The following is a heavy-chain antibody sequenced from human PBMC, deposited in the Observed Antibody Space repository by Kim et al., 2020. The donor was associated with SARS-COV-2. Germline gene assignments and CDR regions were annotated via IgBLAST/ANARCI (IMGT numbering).Heavy chain of an antibody. CDR1: GFTFSSYE. D-gene: IGHD3-22*01. V-gene: IGHV3-48*03. CDR3: ARDFTPYYYDSSGYRPHDY. CDR2: ISSSGSTI. J-gene: IGHJ4*02. Sequence: GGSLRLSCAASGFTFSSYEMNWVRQAPGKGLEWVSYISSSGSTIYYADSVKGRFTISRDNAKNSLYLQMNSLRAEDTAVYYCARDFTPYYYDSSGYRPHDYWGQGTLVTVSS.